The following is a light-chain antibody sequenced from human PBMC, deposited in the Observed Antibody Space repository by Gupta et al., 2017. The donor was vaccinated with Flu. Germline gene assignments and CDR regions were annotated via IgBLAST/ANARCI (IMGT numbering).Light chain of an antibody. CDR1: SGPTTYA. V-gene: IGLV4-69*01. CDR2: VDSDGTL. CDR3: QTWGTGTRV. J-gene: IGLJ3*02. Sequence: QVVLTQSPSASASLGDSVQLTCTLSSGPTTYAIAWHQQHPDKGPRYLMKVDSDGTLNKGDGIPDRFSGSSSGAECYLTISSLQSDDEADYYCQTWGTGTRVFGGGTRLTVL.